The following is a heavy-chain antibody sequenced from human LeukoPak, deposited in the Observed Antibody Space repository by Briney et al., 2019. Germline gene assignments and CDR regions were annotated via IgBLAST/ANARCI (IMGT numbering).Heavy chain of an antibody. V-gene: IGHV3-7*01. J-gene: IGHJ4*02. CDR1: GFSFNSYW. Sequence: GGSLGLSCTASGFSFNSYWMEWVRQAPGKGLEWVANIRQDGSERYYVDSVKGRFTISRDNAKNSLYLQMNSLRAEDTAVYFCARRAYDSRPEAPTDYWGQGTLVIVSS. CDR2: IRQDGSER. CDR3: ARRAYDSRPEAPTDY. D-gene: IGHD3-22*01.